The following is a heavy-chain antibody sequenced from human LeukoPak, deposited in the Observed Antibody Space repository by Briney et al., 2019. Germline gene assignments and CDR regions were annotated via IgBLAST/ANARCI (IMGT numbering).Heavy chain of an antibody. CDR2: ISSNGGSI. CDR1: GFTFSSYA. Sequence: GGSLRLSCAASGFTFSSYAMHWVRQAPGKGLEYVSAISSNGGSIYYANSVKGRFTISRDNSKNTVFLQMGSLRAEDMAVYYCARARRDCSSTTCFLYYFDHWGQGTLVTVSS. CDR3: ARARRDCSSTTCFLYYFDH. V-gene: IGHV3-64*01. J-gene: IGHJ4*02. D-gene: IGHD2-2*01.